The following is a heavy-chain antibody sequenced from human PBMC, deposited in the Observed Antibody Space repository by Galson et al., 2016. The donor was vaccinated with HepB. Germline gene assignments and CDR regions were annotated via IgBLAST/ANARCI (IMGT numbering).Heavy chain of an antibody. CDR3: ARESPTTAGALDI. J-gene: IGHJ3*02. D-gene: IGHD4-17*01. CDR2: IHSDGSTT. Sequence: SLRLPCAVSGLTVSGDYMSWVRQAPGKGLVWVSRIHSDGSTTSYADSVKGRFTVSRDNAKNTLYMQMNSLRAEDTAVYYCARESPTTAGALDIWGQGTMVTVSS. V-gene: IGHV3-74*01. CDR1: GLTVSGDY.